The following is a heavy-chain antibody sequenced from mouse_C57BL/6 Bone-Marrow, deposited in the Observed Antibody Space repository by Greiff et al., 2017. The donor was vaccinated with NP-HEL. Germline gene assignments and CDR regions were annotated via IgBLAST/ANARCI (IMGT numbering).Heavy chain of an antibody. D-gene: IGHD2-4*01. J-gene: IGHJ2*01. CDR3: ARWGYYEDYFDY. CDR1: GYTFTDYY. V-gene: IGHV1-19*01. Sequence: EVQLQQSGPVLVKPGASVKMSCKASGYTFTDYYMNWVKQSHGKSLEWIGVINPYNGGTSYNQKFKGKATLTVDKSSSTAYMALNSLTSEDSAVYYCARWGYYEDYFDYWGQGTTLTVSS. CDR2: INPYNGGT.